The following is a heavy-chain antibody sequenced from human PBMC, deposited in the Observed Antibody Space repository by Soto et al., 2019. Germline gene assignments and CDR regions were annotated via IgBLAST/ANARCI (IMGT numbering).Heavy chain of an antibody. CDR2: IYYSGST. V-gene: IGHV4-59*01. Sequence: SATLSLTCTVSGGSISSYYWSWIRQPPGKGLEWIGYIYYSGSTNYNPSLKSRVTISVDTSKNQFSLKLSSVTAADTAVYYCARVGDYAPLGNWFDPWGQGTLVTVS. CDR3: ARVGDYAPLGNWFDP. J-gene: IGHJ5*02. CDR1: GGSISSYY. D-gene: IGHD4-17*01.